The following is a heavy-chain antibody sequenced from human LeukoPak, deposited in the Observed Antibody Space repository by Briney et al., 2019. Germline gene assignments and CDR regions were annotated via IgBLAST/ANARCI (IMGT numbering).Heavy chain of an antibody. J-gene: IGHJ4*02. CDR2: IIPILGIA. Sequence: SVKVSCKASGGTFSSYAISWVRQAPGQGLEWMGRIIPILGIANYAQKFHGRVTITADKSTSTAYMELSSLRSEDTAVYYCARDPDTAMVDYWGQGTLVTVSS. CDR3: ARDPDTAMVDY. V-gene: IGHV1-69*04. D-gene: IGHD5-18*01. CDR1: GGTFSSYA.